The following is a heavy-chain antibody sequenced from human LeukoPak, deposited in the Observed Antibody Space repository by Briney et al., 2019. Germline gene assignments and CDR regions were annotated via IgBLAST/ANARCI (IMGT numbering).Heavy chain of an antibody. CDR1: GFTFSSYS. CDR3: ARAPNSGDH. CDR2: ISSSSSTI. D-gene: IGHD7-27*01. Sequence: GGSLRLSCAASGFTFSSYSMNWVRQAPGKGLEWVSYISSSSSTIYYADPVKGRFTISRDNAKNSLYLQMNSLRAEDTAVYYCARAPNSGDHWGQGTLVTVSS. V-gene: IGHV3-48*04. J-gene: IGHJ4*02.